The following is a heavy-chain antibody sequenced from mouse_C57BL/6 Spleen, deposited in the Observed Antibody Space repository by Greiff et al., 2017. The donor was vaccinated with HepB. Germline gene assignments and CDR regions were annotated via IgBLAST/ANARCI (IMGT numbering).Heavy chain of an antibody. V-gene: IGHV1-69*01. CDR3: ARGPHYYGSSHWYFDV. D-gene: IGHD1-1*01. CDR1: GYTFTSYW. CDR2: IDPSDSYT. J-gene: IGHJ1*03. Sequence: QVQLKQPGAELVMPGASVKLSCKASGYTFTSYWMHWVKQRPGQGLEWIGEIDPSDSYTNYNQKFKGKSTLTVDKSSSTAYMQLSSLTSEDSAVYYCARGPHYYGSSHWYFDVWGTGTTVTVSS.